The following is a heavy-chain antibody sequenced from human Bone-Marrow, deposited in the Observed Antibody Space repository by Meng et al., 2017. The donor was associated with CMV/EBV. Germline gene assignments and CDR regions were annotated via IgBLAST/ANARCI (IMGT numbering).Heavy chain of an antibody. CDR2: INIGGSVT. Sequence: GESLKISCASSGFTFSRYYMIWIRQSPGRGLEWISYINIGGSVTYLADSVKGRFTISRDNSKNTLYLQMNSLRGEEMAVYYCARGRKYLDAFDIWGQGTMVTVSS. D-gene: IGHD1-14*01. CDR3: ARGRKYLDAFDI. J-gene: IGHJ3*02. V-gene: IGHV3-11*01. CDR1: GFTFSRYY.